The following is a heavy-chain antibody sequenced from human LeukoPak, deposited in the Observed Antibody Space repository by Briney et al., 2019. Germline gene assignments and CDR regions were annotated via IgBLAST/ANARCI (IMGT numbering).Heavy chain of an antibody. CDR3: SRANRIFTSVVTSFDR. V-gene: IGHV1-2*02. CDR2: LNPNSGVT. Sequence: ASVKVSCKASGYSFSDYHIHWVRQAPGQGLEWMGWLNPNSGVTEYAQKFQGRVTMTRDMSINTAYMELTRLTSDDTAVYFCSRANRIFTSVVTSFDRWGRGTLVTVSS. D-gene: IGHD3-3*02. J-gene: IGHJ4*02. CDR1: GYSFSDYH.